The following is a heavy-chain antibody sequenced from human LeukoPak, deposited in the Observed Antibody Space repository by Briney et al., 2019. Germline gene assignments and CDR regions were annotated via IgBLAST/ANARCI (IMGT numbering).Heavy chain of an antibody. CDR2: ISSSSSYI. CDR1: GFTFSSYS. D-gene: IGHD5-12*01. J-gene: IGHJ4*02. V-gene: IGHV3-21*04. Sequence: KPGGSLRLSCAASGFTFSSYSMNWVRQAPGKGLEWVSSISSSSSYIYYADSVKGRFTISRDNAKNSLYLQMNSLRAEDTALYYCAKAVAGGYGFDYWGQGTLVTVSS. CDR3: AKAVAGGYGFDY.